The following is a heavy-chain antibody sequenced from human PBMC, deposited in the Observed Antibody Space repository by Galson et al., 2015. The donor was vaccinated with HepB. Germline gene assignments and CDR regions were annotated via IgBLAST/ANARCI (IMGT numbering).Heavy chain of an antibody. CDR2: LSGTGGTS. J-gene: IGHJ3*02. CDR3: ARDQEDDTFDI. Sequence: SLRLSCAASGFTFSSYAMNWVRQAPGKGLEWVSALSGTGGTSYYADSVKGRFTISRDNSKNTLYLQMSSLRAEDTAVYYCARDQEDDTFDIWGQGTMVTVSS. CDR1: GFTFSSYA. V-gene: IGHV3-23*01.